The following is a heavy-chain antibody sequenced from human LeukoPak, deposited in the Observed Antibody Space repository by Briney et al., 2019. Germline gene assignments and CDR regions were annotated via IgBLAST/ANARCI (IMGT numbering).Heavy chain of an antibody. D-gene: IGHD6-19*01. V-gene: IGHV3-30*18. CDR3: AKAPIAVAGKAEYFQH. Sequence: GGSLRLSCAASGFTFSSYGMHWVRQAPGKGLEWVAVISYDGSNKYYADSVKGRFTISRDNSKNTLYLQMNSLRAEDTAVYYCAKAPIAVAGKAEYFQHWGQGTLVTVSS. J-gene: IGHJ1*01. CDR1: GFTFSSYG. CDR2: ISYDGSNK.